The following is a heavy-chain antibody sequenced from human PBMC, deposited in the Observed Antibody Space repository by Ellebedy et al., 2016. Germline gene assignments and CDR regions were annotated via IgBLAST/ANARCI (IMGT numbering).Heavy chain of an antibody. V-gene: IGHV1-18*01. CDR2: ISAYNGNT. CDR1: GYTFTHYA. D-gene: IGHD6-6*01. CDR3: ARGGSSSLDY. J-gene: IGHJ4*02. Sequence: ASVKVSXKASGYTFTHYAISWVRQAPGQGPEWMGWISAYNGNTEYTEKFQGRVIMTTDTSTSTAYMDLSRLTSDDTAVYYCARGGSSSLDYWGQGTLVTVSS.